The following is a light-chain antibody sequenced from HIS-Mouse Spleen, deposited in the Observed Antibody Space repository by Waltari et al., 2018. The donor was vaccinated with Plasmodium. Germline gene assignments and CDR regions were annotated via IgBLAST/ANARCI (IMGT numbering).Light chain of an antibody. CDR1: SSDVGGYNY. J-gene: IGLJ2*01. V-gene: IGLV2-11*01. Sequence: QSALTQPRAVSGSPGQSVPIPCPGTSSDVGGYNYVSWYQQPPGKAPKLMIYDVSKRPSGVPDRFSGSKSGNTASLTISGLQAEDEADYYCCSYAGSYTLVFGGGTKLTVL. CDR3: CSYAGSYTLV. CDR2: DVS.